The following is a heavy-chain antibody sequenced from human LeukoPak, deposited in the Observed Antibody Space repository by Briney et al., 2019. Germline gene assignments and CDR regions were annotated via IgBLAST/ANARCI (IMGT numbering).Heavy chain of an antibody. CDR1: GGSINSRSDY. CDR3: ARHKVGEIQLCDY. D-gene: IGHD5-18*01. V-gene: IGHV4-39*01. J-gene: IGHJ4*02. CDR2: IYYSGST. Sequence: ETLSLTCTVSGGSINSRSDYWGWIRQPPGKGLEWIGTIYYSGSTYYNPSLRSRVTISVDTSKNQFSLKLSSLTAADTAVYYCARHKVGEIQLCDYWGQGTLVTVSS.